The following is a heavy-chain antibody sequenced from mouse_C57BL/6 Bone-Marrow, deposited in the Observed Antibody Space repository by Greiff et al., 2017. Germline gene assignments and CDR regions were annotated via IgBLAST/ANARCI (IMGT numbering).Heavy chain of an antibody. CDR2: INPSSGYT. V-gene: IGHV1-7*01. J-gene: IGHJ4*01. Sequence: VQLQQSGAELAKPGASVKLSCKASGYTFTSYWMHWVKQRPGQGLEWIGYINPSSGYTKYNQKFKDKATLTADKTSSTAYMQLSSLTYEDSAVYYCDYGSSYYYAMDYWGQGTSVTVSS. CDR3: DYGSSYYYAMDY. D-gene: IGHD1-1*01. CDR1: GYTFTSYW.